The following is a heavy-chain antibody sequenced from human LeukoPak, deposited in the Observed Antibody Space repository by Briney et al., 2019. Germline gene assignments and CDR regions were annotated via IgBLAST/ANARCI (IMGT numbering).Heavy chain of an antibody. V-gene: IGHV4-38-2*02. CDR2: IYHSGST. Sequence: SETLSLTCTVSGYSISSGYYWGWIRQPPGKGLEWIGSIYHSGSTYYNPSLKSRVTISVDTSKNQFSLKLSSVTAADTAVYYCAIRAIWGRRSPWYWGQGTLVTVSS. J-gene: IGHJ4*02. CDR3: AIRAIWGRRSPWY. D-gene: IGHD3-16*01. CDR1: GYSISSGYY.